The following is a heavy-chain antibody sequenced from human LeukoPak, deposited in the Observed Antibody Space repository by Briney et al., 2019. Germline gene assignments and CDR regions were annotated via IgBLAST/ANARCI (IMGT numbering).Heavy chain of an antibody. V-gene: IGHV3-7*03. D-gene: IGHD2-2*01. CDR2: INQVESEQ. CDR3: ARESGGWVPAASDY. J-gene: IGHJ4*02. Sequence: GDPLPLSCAASGFNLSRYWLSWVGQPPAKGVAWVANINQVESEQLYVASVKGPFTISRDNAKNSLYLQMNSLRAEDTAVYYCARESGGWVPAASDYWGQGTLVTVSS. CDR1: GFNLSRYW.